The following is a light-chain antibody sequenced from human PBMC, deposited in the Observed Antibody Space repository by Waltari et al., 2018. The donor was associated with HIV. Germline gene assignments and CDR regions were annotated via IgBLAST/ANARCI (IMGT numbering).Light chain of an antibody. V-gene: IGLV1-47*01. CDR3: ATWDDSLSGSV. Sequence: QSVLTQPPSTSGTPGQRVTISCSWNSSNIGSHYAYWYRQLPGTAPKIVMYWYDKRPAGFPVRFYGSKSGNSASLASSGLRSEEEADYFWATWDDSLSGSVFCGGTKLTVL. CDR2: WYD. J-gene: IGLJ3*02. CDR1: SSNIGSHY.